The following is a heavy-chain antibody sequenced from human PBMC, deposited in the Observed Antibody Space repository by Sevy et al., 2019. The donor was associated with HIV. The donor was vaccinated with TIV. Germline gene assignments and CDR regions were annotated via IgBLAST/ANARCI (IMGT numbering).Heavy chain of an antibody. CDR3: ARDSTTRPRVLDY. D-gene: IGHD1-1*01. CDR2: IYFTGNT. CDR1: GGSISSYS. V-gene: IGHV4-59*01. Sequence: SETLSLTCSVSGGSISSYSWTWVRQSPGKGLEWIGIIYFTGNTDYSPSLKSRVTLSLDTSKSQFSLTLKSVTAADMAIYFCARDSTTRPRVLDYWGQGTLVTVSS. J-gene: IGHJ4*02.